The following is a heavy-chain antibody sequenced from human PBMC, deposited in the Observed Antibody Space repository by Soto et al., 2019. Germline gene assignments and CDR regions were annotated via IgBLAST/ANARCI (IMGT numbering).Heavy chain of an antibody. V-gene: IGHV5-51*01. CDR1: GYSFTSYW. J-gene: IGHJ6*02. D-gene: IGHD2-15*01. CDR2: IYPGDSDT. CDR3: ARLSYCSGGSCYSGLKRGYYYYGIDV. Sequence: GESLKISCKGSGYSFTSYWIGWVRQMPGKGLEWMGIIYPGDSDTRYSPSFQGQVTISADKSISTAYLQWSSLKASDTAMYYCARLSYCSGGSCYSGLKRGYYYYGIDVWGQGTTVTVSS.